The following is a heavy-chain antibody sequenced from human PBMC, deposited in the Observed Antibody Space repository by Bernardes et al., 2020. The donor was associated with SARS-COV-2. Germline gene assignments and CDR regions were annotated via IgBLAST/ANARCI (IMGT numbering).Heavy chain of an antibody. Sequence: GGSLRLSCAASGFTFNQYGIHWVRQAPGKGLEWVAVISYDGNKEYYVDSVKGRFIISRDNSNNSLYLQMNSLRADDTAVYYCAKEVRPFLTTANWFDPWGQGTLVTVSS. CDR3: AKEVRPFLTTANWFDP. D-gene: IGHD4-17*01. CDR2: ISYDGNKE. V-gene: IGHV3-30*18. J-gene: IGHJ5*02. CDR1: GFTFNQYG.